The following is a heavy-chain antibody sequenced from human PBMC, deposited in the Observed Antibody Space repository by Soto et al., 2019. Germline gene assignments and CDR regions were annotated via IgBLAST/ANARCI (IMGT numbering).Heavy chain of an antibody. CDR3: AISRAVAGTWYFDV. V-gene: IGHV3-23*01. J-gene: IGHJ4*02. Sequence: GGSLSLSCAASGCTFSSYAMSWVRQAPGKGLEWVSAISGSGGSTYYADSVKGRFTISRDNSKNTLYLQMNSLRAEDTAVYYWAISRAVAGTWYFDVCGQGSLVIVSA. D-gene: IGHD6-19*01. CDR1: GCTFSSYA. CDR2: ISGSGGST.